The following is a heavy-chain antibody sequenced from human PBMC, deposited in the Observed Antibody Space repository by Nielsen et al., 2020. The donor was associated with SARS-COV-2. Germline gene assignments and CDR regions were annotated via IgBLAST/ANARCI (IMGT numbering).Heavy chain of an antibody. CDR3: VKDGAYYGVRGVVHFGY. V-gene: IGHV3-23*01. D-gene: IGHD3-10*01. CDR1: GFTFSDYA. Sequence: GESLKISCAASGFTFSDYAMAWVRQAPGKGLEWVSAIRTSGGTTYYADSLKGRFTISRDNSKNILYLQMNNLRAEDTAVYYCVKDGAYYGVRGVVHFGYGGRGTVVTVSS. J-gene: IGHJ4*02. CDR2: IRTSGGTT.